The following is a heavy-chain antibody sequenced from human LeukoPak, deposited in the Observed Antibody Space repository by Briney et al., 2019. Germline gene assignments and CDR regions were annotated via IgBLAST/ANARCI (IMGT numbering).Heavy chain of an antibody. J-gene: IGHJ5*01. CDR3: AKEGAYPIVTYDS. CDR1: GFTFSSYW. CDR2: IKQDRSEK. V-gene: IGHV3-7*01. Sequence: GGSLRLSCAASGFTFSSYWMNWVRQAPGKGLEWVANIKQDRSEKYYVDSVKGRFTISRDNAKNSLYLQMNSLRAEDTAVYYCAKEGAYPIVTYDSWGQGTLVTVSS. D-gene: IGHD4-11*01.